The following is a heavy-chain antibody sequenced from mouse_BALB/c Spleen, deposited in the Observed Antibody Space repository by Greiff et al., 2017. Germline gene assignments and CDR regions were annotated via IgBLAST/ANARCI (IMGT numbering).Heavy chain of an antibody. Sequence: DVKLVESGGDLVKPGGSLKLSCAASGFTFSSYGMSWVRQTPDKRLEWVATISSGGSYTYYPDSVKGRFTISRDNAKNTLYLQMSSLKSEDTAMYYCARGPTMITTAYYAMDYWGQGTSVTVSS. CDR1: GFTFSSYG. CDR2: ISSGGSYT. D-gene: IGHD2-4*01. J-gene: IGHJ4*01. CDR3: ARGPTMITTAYYAMDY. V-gene: IGHV5-6*02.